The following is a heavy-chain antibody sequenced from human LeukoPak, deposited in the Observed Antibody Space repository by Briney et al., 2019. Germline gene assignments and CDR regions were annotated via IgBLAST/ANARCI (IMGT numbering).Heavy chain of an antibody. CDR1: GGSISSTTYY. V-gene: IGHV4-39*07. CDR2: IYYSGST. CDR3: VRVTNSLAFDV. Sequence: SEALSVTCKVSGGSISSTTYYWGWVCQPPGRGLEWIGNIYYSGSTYYNLSLKSRVSISLDTSKKQFSLTLSSVTAADTAVYYCVRVTNSLAFDVWGQGTMVTVSS. J-gene: IGHJ3*01. D-gene: IGHD2-8*01.